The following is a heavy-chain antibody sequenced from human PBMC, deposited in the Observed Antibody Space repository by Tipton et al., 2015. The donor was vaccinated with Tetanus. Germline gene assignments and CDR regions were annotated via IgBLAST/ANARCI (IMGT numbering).Heavy chain of an antibody. CDR2: IVPKFPTT. V-gene: IGHV1-69*01. CDR3: ARDSTITPRPPWFDP. D-gene: IGHD6-6*01. Sequence: QVQLVQSGAEVKRPGSSVKVSCKASGGTYTTHGVTWVRQAPGQRLEWMGGIVPKFPTTKYAEKFEGRLTITADESATTAHMELRGLRSDDTAMYYCARDSTITPRPPWFDPWGQGTLVTVSS. CDR1: GGTYTTHG. J-gene: IGHJ5*02.